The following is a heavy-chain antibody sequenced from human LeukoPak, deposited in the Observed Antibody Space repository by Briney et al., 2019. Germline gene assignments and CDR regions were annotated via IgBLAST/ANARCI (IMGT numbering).Heavy chain of an antibody. CDR1: GFTFSSYW. V-gene: IGHV3-7*03. J-gene: IGHJ3*02. CDR2: IKPDGSEK. D-gene: IGHD3-10*01. Sequence: GGSLRLSCAASGFTFSSYWMSWVRQAPGKGLEWVANIKPDGSEKHYVDSVKGRLTIARDNAKNSLFLQMNSLRAEDTAVYYCARGDYYGSGSYYHDAFDIWGQGTMVTVSS. CDR3: ARGDYYGSGSYYHDAFDI.